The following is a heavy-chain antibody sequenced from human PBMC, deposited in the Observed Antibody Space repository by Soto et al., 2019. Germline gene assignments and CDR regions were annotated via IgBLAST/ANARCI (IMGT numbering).Heavy chain of an antibody. D-gene: IGHD3-9*01. V-gene: IGHV4-59*08. CDR1: GGSISSYY. CDR2: IYYSGST. CDR3: ARLEGLATISYYFDF. J-gene: IGHJ4*02. Sequence: PSETLSLTCTVSGGSISSYYWSWIRQPPGKGLEWIGYIYYSGSTNYNPSLQSRVTISLDKSKNQFSLKLNSVTAADSAVYFCARLEGLATISYYFDFWGPGALVTVSS.